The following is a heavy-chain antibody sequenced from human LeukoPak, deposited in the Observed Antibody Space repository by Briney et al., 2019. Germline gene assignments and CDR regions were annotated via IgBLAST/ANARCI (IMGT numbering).Heavy chain of an antibody. Sequence: ASVKVSCKASGYTFTSYAMHWVRQAPGQRLEWMGWINAGNGNTKYSQKFQGRVTITRDTSASTAYMELSSLRSEDTAVYYCARDRLPYSSGWYEGVFDCWGQGTLVTVSS. J-gene: IGHJ4*02. V-gene: IGHV1-3*01. CDR3: ARDRLPYSSGWYEGVFDC. D-gene: IGHD6-19*01. CDR1: GYTFTSYA. CDR2: INAGNGNT.